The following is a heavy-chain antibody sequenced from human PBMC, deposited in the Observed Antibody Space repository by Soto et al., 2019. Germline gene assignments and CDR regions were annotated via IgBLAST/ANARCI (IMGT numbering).Heavy chain of an antibody. Sequence: SETLSLTCAVSGGSISSGGYSWSWIRQPPGKGLEWIGYIYHSGSTYYNPSLKSRVTISVDRSKNQFSLKLSSVAAADTAVYYCARGGTPIDYWGQGTLVTVSS. J-gene: IGHJ4*02. CDR2: IYHSGST. CDR3: ARGGTPIDY. D-gene: IGHD3-16*01. V-gene: IGHV4-30-2*01. CDR1: GGSISSGGYS.